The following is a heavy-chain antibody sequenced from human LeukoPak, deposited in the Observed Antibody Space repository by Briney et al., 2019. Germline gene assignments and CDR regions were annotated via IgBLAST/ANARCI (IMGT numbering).Heavy chain of an antibody. CDR3: ARDSSGYYLPDY. CDR1: GFTFSSYS. J-gene: IGHJ4*02. V-gene: IGHV3-21*01. CDR2: ISSSSSYI. Sequence: GGSLRLSCAASGFTFSSYSMNWVRQAPGKGLEWVSSISSSSSYIYYEDSVKGRFTISRDNAKNSLYLQMNSLRAEDTAVYYCARDSSGYYLPDYWGQGTLVTVSS. D-gene: IGHD3-22*01.